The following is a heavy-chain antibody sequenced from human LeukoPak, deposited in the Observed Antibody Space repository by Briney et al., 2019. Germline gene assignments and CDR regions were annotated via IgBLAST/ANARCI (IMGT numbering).Heavy chain of an antibody. V-gene: IGHV3-23*01. CDR1: GFTFSSYA. D-gene: IGHD2/OR15-2a*01. CDR3: AKSPSNNFYYFDY. Sequence: QPGASLRLSCAASGFTFSSYAINWVRQAPGTGLEWVSTVSATGGRTYYADSVKGRLTISRDNSKNTLYLQMNSLRAEDTAVYYCAKSPSNNFYYFDYWGQGILVTVSS. J-gene: IGHJ4*02. CDR2: VSATGGRT.